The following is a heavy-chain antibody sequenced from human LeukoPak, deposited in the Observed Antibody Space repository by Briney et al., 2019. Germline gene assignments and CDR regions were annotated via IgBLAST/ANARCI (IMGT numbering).Heavy chain of an antibody. CDR3: ARGRYSGSYLLDY. D-gene: IGHD1-26*01. J-gene: IGHJ4*02. Sequence: GGSLRLSCAASGFTFSSYAIHWVRQAPGKGLERVADISYDGSTKYNADSVKGRFTISRDNSKNTLYLQMHSLRAEDTALYYSARGRYSGSYLLDYLGQGTLVTVSS. V-gene: IGHV3-30*04. CDR1: GFTFSSYA. CDR2: ISYDGSTK.